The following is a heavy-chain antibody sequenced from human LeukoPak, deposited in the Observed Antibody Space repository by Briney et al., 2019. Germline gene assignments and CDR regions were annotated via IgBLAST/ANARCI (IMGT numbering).Heavy chain of an antibody. CDR3: ARDKSAGADTGSSFYY. D-gene: IGHD3-10*01. CDR2: ITASGTAM. Sequence: GGSLRLSCAASGFTFSSYSMNWVRQAPGKGLEWVSHITASGTAMFYADSVKGRFTISRDNAKNSLYLQMNSLRDEDTAVYYCARDKSAGADTGSSFYYWGQGALVTVSS. CDR1: GFTFSSYS. J-gene: IGHJ4*02. V-gene: IGHV3-48*02.